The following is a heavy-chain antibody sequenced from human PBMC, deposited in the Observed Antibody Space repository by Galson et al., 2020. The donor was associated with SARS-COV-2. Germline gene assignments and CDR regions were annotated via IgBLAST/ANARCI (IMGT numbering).Heavy chain of an antibody. Sequence: SETLSLTCTVSGGSISSSIYFWGWIRQPPGKALQWIGTTYESGSTYYDPSLKSRLTISVDTSKNQFSLKLSSVTAADTAVYYCARHGRGELLFPFDYWGQGILVTVSS. CDR2: TYESGST. V-gene: IGHV4-39*01. D-gene: IGHD1-26*01. CDR1: GGSISSSIYF. J-gene: IGHJ4*02. CDR3: ARHGRGELLFPFDY.